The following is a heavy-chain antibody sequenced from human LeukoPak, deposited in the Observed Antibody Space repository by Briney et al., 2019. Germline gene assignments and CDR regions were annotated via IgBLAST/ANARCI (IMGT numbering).Heavy chain of an antibody. CDR1: GGSFSGYY. J-gene: IGHJ1*01. CDR2: IYTSGST. CDR3: ASYYDFWSGYYGYFQH. V-gene: IGHV4-4*09. D-gene: IGHD3-3*01. Sequence: PSETLSLTCAVYGGSFSGYYWSWIRQPPGKGLEWIGYIYTSGSTNYNPSLKSRVTISVDTSKNQFSLKLSSVTAADTAVYYCASYYDFWSGYYGYFQHWGQGTQVTVSS.